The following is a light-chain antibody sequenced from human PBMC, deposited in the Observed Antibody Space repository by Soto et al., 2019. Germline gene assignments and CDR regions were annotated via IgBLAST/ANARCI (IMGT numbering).Light chain of an antibody. Sequence: DIQMTQSPSTLSASVGDRVTITCRASQSISSWLAWYQQKPGKAPKLLIYKASTLQSGVPSRFSGSGSGTEFTLAISSLQPDDFATYYCQQYNDNWTFGQGTKVESK. CDR1: QSISSW. CDR2: KAS. J-gene: IGKJ1*01. V-gene: IGKV1-5*03. CDR3: QQYNDNWT.